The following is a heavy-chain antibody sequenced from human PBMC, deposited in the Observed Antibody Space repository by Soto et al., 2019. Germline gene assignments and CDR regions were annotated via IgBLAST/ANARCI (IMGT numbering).Heavy chain of an antibody. CDR3: ARGGDVNYYHGMDV. CDR1: GYTFTSYG. Sequence: ASVKVSCKASGYTFTSYGISWVRQAPGQGLEWMGWISAYNGKTNYAQNVQGRVTMTTDTSTRTAYMDLRSLRSGDTAVYYCARGGDVNYYHGMDVWGQGTTVTVSS. V-gene: IGHV1-18*01. CDR2: ISAYNGKT. D-gene: IGHD5-12*01. J-gene: IGHJ6*02.